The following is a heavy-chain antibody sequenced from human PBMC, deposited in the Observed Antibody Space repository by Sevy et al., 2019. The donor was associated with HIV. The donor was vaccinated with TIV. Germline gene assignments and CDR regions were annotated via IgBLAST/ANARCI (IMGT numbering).Heavy chain of an antibody. Sequence: GGSLRLSCAASGFTFSSYAMHWVRQAPGKGLEWVAVISYDGSNKYYVDSVKGRFTISRDNSKNTLYLQMNSLRAEDTAVYYCARESYSYGYVPYFDYWGQGTLVTVSS. CDR1: GFTFSSYA. J-gene: IGHJ4*02. V-gene: IGHV3-30-3*01. CDR3: ARESYSYGYVPYFDY. CDR2: ISYDGSNK. D-gene: IGHD5-18*01.